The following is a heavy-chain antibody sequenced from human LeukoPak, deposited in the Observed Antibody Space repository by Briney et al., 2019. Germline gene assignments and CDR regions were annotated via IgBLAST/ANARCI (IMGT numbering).Heavy chain of an antibody. Sequence: PGGSLRLSCAASGFTFTRVWMSWARQAPGKGLEWVANIKTDGSDKYYADSVKGRFTISRDNAKNSLYLQMNSLGVEDTAVYYCAHYDFWSGYSFGTWGQGTLVTVSS. D-gene: IGHD3-3*01. CDR2: IKTDGSDK. J-gene: IGHJ5*02. V-gene: IGHV3-7*01. CDR3: AHYDFWSGYSFGT. CDR1: GFTFTRVW.